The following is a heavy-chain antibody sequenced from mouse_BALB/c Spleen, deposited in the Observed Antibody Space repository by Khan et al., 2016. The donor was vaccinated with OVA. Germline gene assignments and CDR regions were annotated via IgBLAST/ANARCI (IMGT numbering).Heavy chain of an antibody. V-gene: IGHV1S56*01. CDR3: ARGGYGGFAY. D-gene: IGHD2-14*01. CDR2: MFPGDGST. CDR1: GYTFTSYD. J-gene: IGHJ3*01. Sequence: QVQLQQSGAELVKPGASVKLSCKASGYTFTSYDINWVRQRPEQGLEWIGWMFPGDGSTKYNENFKGKATLTTDKSSSTAYMQLSRLTSEDSDAYFCARGGYGGFAYWGQGTLVTVSA.